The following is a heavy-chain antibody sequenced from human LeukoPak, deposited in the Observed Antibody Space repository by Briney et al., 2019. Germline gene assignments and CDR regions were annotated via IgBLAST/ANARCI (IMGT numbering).Heavy chain of an antibody. CDR3: TRGGAHPPYYFDY. V-gene: IGHV3-23*01. Sequence: GGSLRLSCAASGFTFNNYAMSWVRQAPGKGLEWVSAISGSDAGTYYADSVKGRFTISRDNSKNTLYLQMNSLRAEDTAVYYCTRGGAHPPYYFDYWGQGTLVTVSS. CDR1: GFTFNNYA. J-gene: IGHJ4*02. D-gene: IGHD3-10*01. CDR2: ISGSDAGT.